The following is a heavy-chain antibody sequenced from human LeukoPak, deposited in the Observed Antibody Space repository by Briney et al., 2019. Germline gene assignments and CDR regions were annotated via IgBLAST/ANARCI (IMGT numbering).Heavy chain of an antibody. CDR3: ASLYSSSSGPFDY. J-gene: IGHJ4*02. V-gene: IGHV3-30*01. CDR1: GFTFSSYA. CDR2: ISYDGSNK. D-gene: IGHD6-6*01. Sequence: SGGSLRLSCGASGFTFSSYAMHWVRQAPGKGLEWVAVISYDGSNKYYADSVKGRFTISRDNSKNTLYLQMNGLRAEDTAVYYCASLYSSSSGPFDYWGQGTLVTVSS.